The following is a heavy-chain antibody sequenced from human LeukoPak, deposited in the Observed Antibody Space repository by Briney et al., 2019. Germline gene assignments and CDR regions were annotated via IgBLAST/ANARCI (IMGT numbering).Heavy chain of an antibody. V-gene: IGHV1-2*04. J-gene: IGHJ4*02. Sequence: GASVKVSCKASGYTFTGYYMHWVRQAPGQGLEWMGWINPNSGGTNYAQKFQGWVTMTRDTSISTAYMELSRLRSDGTAVYYCARFWAFGEYSSSDYWGQGTLVTVSS. CDR1: GYTFTGYY. D-gene: IGHD6-6*01. CDR3: ARFWAFGEYSSSDY. CDR2: INPNSGGT.